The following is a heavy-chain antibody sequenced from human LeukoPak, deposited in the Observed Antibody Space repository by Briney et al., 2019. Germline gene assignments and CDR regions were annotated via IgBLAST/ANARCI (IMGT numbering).Heavy chain of an antibody. Sequence: GGSLRLSCGASGFTFSSYAMSWVRQAPGKGREWVSSIRDSGGGTYYADSVKGRYTISRDNAKNMLFLQMDTLRAEDTAVYYCAKDRGIIAAGTDYWGQRTLFTVSS. CDR1: GFTFSSYA. CDR3: AKDRGIIAAGTDY. CDR2: IRDSGGGT. V-gene: IGHV3-23*01. D-gene: IGHD6-13*01. J-gene: IGHJ4*02.